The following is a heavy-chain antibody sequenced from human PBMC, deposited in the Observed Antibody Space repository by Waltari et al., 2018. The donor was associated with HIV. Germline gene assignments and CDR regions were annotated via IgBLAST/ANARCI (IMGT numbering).Heavy chain of an antibody. D-gene: IGHD6-13*01. Sequence: QVQLVESGGGVVQPGRSLRLSCAASGFLFRTYAVHWVRQAPGEGLEWVALISYDGSDESYADSVKGRFTISRDNSKNTLYLQMNSLRAEDTAVYYCARAPPYSTRWFYDAFDIWGQGTMVTVSS. J-gene: IGHJ3*02. CDR2: ISYDGSDE. CDR3: ARAPPYSTRWFYDAFDI. V-gene: IGHV3-30*01. CDR1: GFLFRTYA.